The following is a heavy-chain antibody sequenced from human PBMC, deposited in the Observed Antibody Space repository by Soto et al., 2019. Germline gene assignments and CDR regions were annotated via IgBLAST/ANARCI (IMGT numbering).Heavy chain of an antibody. CDR3: ARGPGGLFGYYSHYYYGMDV. CDR2: IWYDGSNK. J-gene: IGHJ6*02. D-gene: IGHD5-12*01. Sequence: QVQLVESGGGVVQPGRSLRLSCAASGFTFSSYGMHWVRQAPGKGLEWVAVIWYDGSNKYYADSVKGRFTISRDNSKNTLYLQMNSLRAEDTAVYYCARGPGGLFGYYSHYYYGMDVWGQGTTVTVSS. CDR1: GFTFSSYG. V-gene: IGHV3-33*01.